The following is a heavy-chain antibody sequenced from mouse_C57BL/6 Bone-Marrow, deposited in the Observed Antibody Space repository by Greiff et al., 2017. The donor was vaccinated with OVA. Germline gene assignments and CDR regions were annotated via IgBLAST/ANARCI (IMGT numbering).Heavy chain of an antibody. CDR1: GFTFSDYG. CDR3: ARRPTVVATDWYFDV. Sequence: EVKLVESGGGLVKPGGSLKLSCAASGFTFSDYGMHWVRQAPEKGLEWVAYISSGSSTIYYADTVKGRFTISRDNAKNTLFLQMTSLRSEDTAMYYCARRPTVVATDWYFDVWGTGTTVTVSS. D-gene: IGHD1-1*01. V-gene: IGHV5-17*01. J-gene: IGHJ1*03. CDR2: ISSGSSTI.